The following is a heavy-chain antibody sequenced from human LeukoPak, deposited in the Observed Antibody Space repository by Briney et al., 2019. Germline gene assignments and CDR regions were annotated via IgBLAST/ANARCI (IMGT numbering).Heavy chain of an antibody. CDR3: ARGSQWLDSWFDC. V-gene: IGHV3-30-3*01. Sequence: GGSLRLSCAASGFMFSSDAMHWVRQAPGKGLEWVAVISYDGSNKYYADSEKGRITISRDNSKNMLYLEMSSLRAEDTAVYYCARGSQWLDSWFDCWGQGTLVTVSS. J-gene: IGHJ4*02. CDR1: GFMFSSDA. CDR2: ISYDGSNK. D-gene: IGHD6-19*01.